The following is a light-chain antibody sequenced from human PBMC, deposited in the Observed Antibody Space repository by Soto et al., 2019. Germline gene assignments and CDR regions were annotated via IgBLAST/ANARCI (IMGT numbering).Light chain of an antibody. CDR1: QSVSSSY. CDR2: GAS. V-gene: IGKV3-20*01. J-gene: IGKJ4*01. CDR3: QQYGSSPLT. Sequence: EIVLTQSPGTLSLSPGERATLSCRASQSVSSSYLAWYQQKPGQAPRLLIYGASSRATGIPDRFSASGSGTDFTLTISRLEPEDFAVHYCQQYGSSPLTFGGGTKVEIK.